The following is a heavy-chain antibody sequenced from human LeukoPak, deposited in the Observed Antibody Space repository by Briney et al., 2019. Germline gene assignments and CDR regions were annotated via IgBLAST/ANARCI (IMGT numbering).Heavy chain of an antibody. V-gene: IGHV3-30*04. D-gene: IGHD5-24*01. CDR3: ARKGEMATIRDAFDI. CDR1: GFTFSSYA. J-gene: IGHJ3*02. CDR2: ISYDGSHK. Sequence: GGSLRLSCAASGFTFSSYAMHWVRQAPGKGLEWVALISYDGSHKYYADSVKGRFTISRDNSKNTLYLQMNSLRAEDTAVYYCARKGEMATIRDAFDIWGQGTMVTVSS.